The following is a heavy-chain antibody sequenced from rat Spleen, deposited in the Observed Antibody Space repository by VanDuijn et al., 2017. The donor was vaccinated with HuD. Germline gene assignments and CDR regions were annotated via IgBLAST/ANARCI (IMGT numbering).Heavy chain of an antibody. CDR2: INPDGSST. Sequence: EVQLVESDGGLVQPGRSLKLSYVVSGFTFSNYGMAWVRQAPTKGLEWVSSINPDGSSTCYPDSVKGRFTISRDNAENTVYLQMNSLRSEDTATYYCAVSGYGFWGQGVMVTVSS. CDR1: GFTFSNYG. D-gene: IGHD4-3*01. J-gene: IGHJ2*01. CDR3: AVSGYGF. V-gene: IGHV5-29*01.